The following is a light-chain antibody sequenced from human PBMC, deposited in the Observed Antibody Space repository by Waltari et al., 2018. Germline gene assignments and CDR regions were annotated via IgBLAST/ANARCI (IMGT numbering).Light chain of an antibody. CDR1: ASIASH. Sequence: EIVLTQSPATLSLSPGQRATLSCRASASIASHLAWFRQKPGQPPRLLIHDASTRATGIPARFSGSGFGTDFTLTISSLEPEDFAVYFCQQGSMWPLTFGGGTKVEIK. V-gene: IGKV3-11*01. J-gene: IGKJ4*01. CDR3: QQGSMWPLT. CDR2: DAS.